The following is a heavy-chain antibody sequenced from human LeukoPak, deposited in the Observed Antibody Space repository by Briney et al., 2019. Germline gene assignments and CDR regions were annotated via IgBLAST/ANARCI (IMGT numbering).Heavy chain of an antibody. CDR1: GYTLTGYY. D-gene: IGHD2-15*01. Sequence: GASVKVSCKASGYTLTGYYMHWVRQAPGQGLEWMGWINPNSGGTNYAQKFQGRVTMTRDTSISTAYMELSRLRSDDTAVYYCASSYCSGGSCYWFDPWGQGTLVTVSS. J-gene: IGHJ5*02. V-gene: IGHV1-2*02. CDR3: ASSYCSGGSCYWFDP. CDR2: INPNSGGT.